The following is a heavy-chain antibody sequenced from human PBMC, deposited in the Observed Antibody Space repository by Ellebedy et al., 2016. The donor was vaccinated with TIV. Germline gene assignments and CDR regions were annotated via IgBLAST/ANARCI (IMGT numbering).Heavy chain of an antibody. CDR2: FDPEDGET. V-gene: IGHV1-24*01. Sequence: ASVKVSXXVSGYTLTELSMHWVRQAPGKGLEWMGGFDPEDGETIYAQKFQGRVTMTEDTSTDTAYMELSSLRSEDTAVYYCATGAYCSSTSCYYGMDVWGQGTTVTVSS. CDR1: GYTLTELS. J-gene: IGHJ6*02. D-gene: IGHD2-2*01. CDR3: ATGAYCSSTSCYYGMDV.